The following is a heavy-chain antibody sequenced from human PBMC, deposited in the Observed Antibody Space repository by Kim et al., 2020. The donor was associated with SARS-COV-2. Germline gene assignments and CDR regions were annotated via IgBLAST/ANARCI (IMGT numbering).Heavy chain of an antibody. D-gene: IGHD3-22*01. J-gene: IGHJ4*02. V-gene: IGHV4-30-4*01. CDR1: GGTISSGDYY. CDR3: ARVSVVFGGPGEGGYDSSGYRVEYFDY. CDR2: IYYSGST. Sequence: SETLSLTCTVSGGTISSGDYYWSWIRQPPGKALEWIGYIYYSGSTYYNPSLESRVTISVNTSKNQFSLKLSVVTAANTAVYYCARVSVVFGGPGEGGYDSSGYRVEYFDYWGQGNLAPVS.